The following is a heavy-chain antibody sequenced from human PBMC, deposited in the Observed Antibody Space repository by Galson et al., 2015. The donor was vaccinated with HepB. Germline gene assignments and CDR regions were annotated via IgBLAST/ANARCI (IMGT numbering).Heavy chain of an antibody. CDR3: ARVPPYGVVPEDY. D-gene: IGHD2-2*01. J-gene: IGHJ4*02. CDR2: ISTYNSNT. CDR1: GYTFTNYG. V-gene: IGHV1-18*01. Sequence: SVKVSCKASGYTFTNYGISWVRQAPGQGLEWMAWISTYNSNTNYAQKFQGRVTMTTDTSTSTAYMELRSLRSDDTAVYYCARVPPYGVVPEDYWGQGTLVTVSS.